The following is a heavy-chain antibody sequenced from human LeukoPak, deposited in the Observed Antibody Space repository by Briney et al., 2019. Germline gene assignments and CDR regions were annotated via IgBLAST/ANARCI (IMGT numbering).Heavy chain of an antibody. D-gene: IGHD3-16*01. CDR3: AKDSYHGGY. Sequence: PGGSLRLTCAASGFSVSSNYMSWVRQAPGKGLEWVSVLYSSGGTYYADSVKGRFTISRDNSKNTLYLQMNSLRAEDTAVYYCAKDSYHGGYWGQGTLVTVSS. V-gene: IGHV3-53*01. J-gene: IGHJ4*02. CDR2: LYSSGGT. CDR1: GFSVSSNY.